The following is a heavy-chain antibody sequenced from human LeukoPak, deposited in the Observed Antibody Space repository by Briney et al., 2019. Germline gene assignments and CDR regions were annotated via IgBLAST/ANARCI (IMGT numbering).Heavy chain of an antibody. CDR2: IYYSGST. J-gene: IGHJ4*02. CDR1: GGSISSRSHH. CDR3: AREGWGYNDGRGSFDY. V-gene: IGHV4-39*02. D-gene: IGHD3-22*01. Sequence: SESLSLTCTVSGGSISSRSHHWGWIRHRPGKGLEWIGNIYYSGSTFYNPSLKSRITISVDTSQEQLSLKLSTVTAADTAVYCWAREGWGYNDGRGSFDYWGQGTLVTVPS.